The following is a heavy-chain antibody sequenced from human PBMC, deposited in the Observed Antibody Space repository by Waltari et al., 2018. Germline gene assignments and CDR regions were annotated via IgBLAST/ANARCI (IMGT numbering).Heavy chain of an antibody. CDR2: ISWNSGSI. J-gene: IGHJ4*02. V-gene: IGHV3-9*01. D-gene: IGHD2-15*01. CDR1: GFTFDEYA. CDR3: AKDSSSGKTPTFDY. Sequence: EVQLVESGGGLVQPGRSLRLSCAASGFTFDEYAMHWVRQAPGKGLEWGSGISWNSGSIGYADSVKGRFTISRDNAKNSLYLQMNSLRAEDTALYYCAKDSSSGKTPTFDYWGQGTLVTVSS.